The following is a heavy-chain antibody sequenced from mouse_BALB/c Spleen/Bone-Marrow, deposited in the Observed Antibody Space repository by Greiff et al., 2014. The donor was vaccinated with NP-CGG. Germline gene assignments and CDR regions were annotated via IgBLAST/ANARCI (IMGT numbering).Heavy chain of an antibody. CDR2: IDPANGNT. D-gene: IGHD2-4*01. J-gene: IGHJ1*01. V-gene: IGHV14-3*02. CDR3: ATMITDWYFDV. CDR1: GFNIKDTY. Sequence: VQLQQSGAELVKPGASVKLSCTASGFNIKDTYMHWVKQRPEQGLEWIGRIDPANGNTKYDPKFQGKATITADTSSNTAYLQLSSPTSEDTAVYYCATMITDWYFDVWGAGTTVTVSS.